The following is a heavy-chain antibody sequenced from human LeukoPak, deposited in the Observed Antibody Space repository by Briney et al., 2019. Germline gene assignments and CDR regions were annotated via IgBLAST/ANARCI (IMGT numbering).Heavy chain of an antibody. CDR3: ARGSPDDYDFWSGYPNEQYYFDY. Sequence: SETLSLTCAVSGYSISSGYYWGWIRQPPGKGLEWIGSIYHSGSTYYNPSLKSRVTISVDTSKNQFSLKLSSVTAADAAVYYCARGSPDDYDFWSGYPNEQYYFDYWGQGTLVTVSS. D-gene: IGHD3-3*01. CDR2: IYHSGST. V-gene: IGHV4-38-2*01. J-gene: IGHJ4*02. CDR1: GYSISSGYY.